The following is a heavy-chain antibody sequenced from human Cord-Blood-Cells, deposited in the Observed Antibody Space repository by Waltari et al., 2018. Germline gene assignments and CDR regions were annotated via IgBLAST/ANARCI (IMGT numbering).Heavy chain of an antibody. Sequence: QVQLVQSGSELKKPGASVKVSCKASGYTFTSYAMNWVRQAPGQGLEWMGGIIPILGIANYAQKFQGRVTITADKSTSTAYMELSSLRSEDTAVYYCARERYYDSSGYYWGQGTLVTVSS. V-gene: IGHV1-69*10. D-gene: IGHD3-22*01. CDR1: GYTFTSYA. J-gene: IGHJ4*02. CDR2: IIPILGIA. CDR3: ARERYYDSSGYY.